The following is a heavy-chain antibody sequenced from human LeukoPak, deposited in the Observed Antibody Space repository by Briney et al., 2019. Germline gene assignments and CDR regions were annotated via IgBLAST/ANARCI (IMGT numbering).Heavy chain of an antibody. Sequence: ASVKVSCKASGYTFTSYDINWVRQATGQGLEWMGWMNPNSGNTGYAQKFQGRVTMTRNTSISTAYMELSSLRSEDTAVYYCARGRRQVRGVAYYYYMDVWGKGTTVTVSS. D-gene: IGHD3-10*01. CDR1: GYTFTSYD. CDR3: ARGRRQVRGVAYYYYMDV. CDR2: MNPNSGNT. J-gene: IGHJ6*03. V-gene: IGHV1-8*01.